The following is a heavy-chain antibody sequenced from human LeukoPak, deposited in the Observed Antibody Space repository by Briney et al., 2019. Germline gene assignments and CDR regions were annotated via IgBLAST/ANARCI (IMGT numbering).Heavy chain of an antibody. Sequence: GGSLRLSCVASGFTFSNNGMHWVRQAPGKGLEWVAVICYDGSSKYYADPVKGRFTISRDTSKNTLYLQMNSLRAEDTAVYYCAKSSTYSSGAHAYDIWGQGTLVTVSS. CDR3: AKSSTYSSGAHAYDI. V-gene: IGHV3-33*06. D-gene: IGHD6-19*01. CDR2: ICYDGSSK. CDR1: GFTFSNNG. J-gene: IGHJ3*02.